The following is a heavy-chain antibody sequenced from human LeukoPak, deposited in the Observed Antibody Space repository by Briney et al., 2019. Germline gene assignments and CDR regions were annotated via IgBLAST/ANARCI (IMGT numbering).Heavy chain of an antibody. Sequence: ASVRVSCKASGYTFTDYYMHWVRQAPGQGLEWVGWINPNSAGTKYAQKFHGRVTVTRDTYISTAYIELRNLRSDDTAVSFCARGSPMGAPQGLVHWGQGTLVTVSS. CDR1: GYTFTDYY. J-gene: IGHJ5*02. D-gene: IGHD1-26*01. CDR2: INPNSAGT. CDR3: ARGSPMGAPQGLVH. V-gene: IGHV1-2*02.